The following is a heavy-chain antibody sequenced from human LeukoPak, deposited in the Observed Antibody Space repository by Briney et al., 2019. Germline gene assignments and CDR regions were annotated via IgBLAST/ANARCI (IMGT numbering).Heavy chain of an antibody. CDR2: ISDSGGRT. Sequence: GGSLRLSCAVSGITLSNYGMSWVRQAPGRGLEWVAGISDSGGRTNYADSVKGRFTISRDNPKNTIYLQMTSLRAEDTAVYFCAKRGVVIRVILVGFHKEAYYFDSWGQGALVTVSS. V-gene: IGHV3-23*01. CDR3: AKRGVVIRVILVGFHKEAYYFDS. J-gene: IGHJ4*02. D-gene: IGHD3-22*01. CDR1: GITLSNYG.